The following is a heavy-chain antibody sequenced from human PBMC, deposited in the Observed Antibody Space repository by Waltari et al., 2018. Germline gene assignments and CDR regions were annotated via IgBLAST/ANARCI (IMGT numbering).Heavy chain of an antibody. D-gene: IGHD3-22*01. CDR2: IYTSGST. Sequence: QVQLQESGPGLVKPSQTLSLTCTVSGGSISSGSYYWSWIRQPAGQGLGWIGRIYTSGSTNYNPSLKSRVTISVDTSKNQFSLKLSSVTAADTAVYYCARGRYTYYYDSSGYLEYYYGMDVWGQGTTVTVSS. V-gene: IGHV4-61*02. J-gene: IGHJ6*02. CDR3: ARGRYTYYYDSSGYLEYYYGMDV. CDR1: GGSISSGSYY.